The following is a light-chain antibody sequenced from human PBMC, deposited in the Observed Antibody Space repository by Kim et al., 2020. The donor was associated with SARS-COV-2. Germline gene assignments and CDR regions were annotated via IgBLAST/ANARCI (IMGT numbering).Light chain of an antibody. CDR2: DAS. Sequence: EIVLTQSPGTLSLSPGGRATLSCRASQSIYRNYLAWYQQKPGQAPRLLMYDASKRATGIPDKFSGSGSGTEFTLTISGLEPEDFAVYYCQQYGTSPRTFGQGTKVDIK. CDR3: QQYGTSPRT. J-gene: IGKJ1*01. CDR1: QSIYRNY. V-gene: IGKV3-20*01.